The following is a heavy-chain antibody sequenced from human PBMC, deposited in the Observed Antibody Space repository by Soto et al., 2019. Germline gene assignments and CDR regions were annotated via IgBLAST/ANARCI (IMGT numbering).Heavy chain of an antibody. CDR1: GGSISSSSYY. CDR3: LRAKAPLYSSSWYWFDP. J-gene: IGHJ5*02. V-gene: IGHV4-39*01. CDR2: IYYSGST. Sequence: SETLSLTCTVSGGSISSSSYYWGWIRQPPGKGLEWIGSIYYSGSTYYNPSLKSRDTISVDTSKNQFSLKLSSVTAADTAVYFCLRAKAPLYSSSWYWFDPWGQGTLVTVS. D-gene: IGHD6-13*01.